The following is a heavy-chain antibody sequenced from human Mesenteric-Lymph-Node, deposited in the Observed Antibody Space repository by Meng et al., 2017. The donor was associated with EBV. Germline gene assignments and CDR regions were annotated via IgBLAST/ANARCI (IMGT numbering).Heavy chain of an antibody. J-gene: IGHJ1*01. D-gene: IGHD1-7*01. CDR3: ARVSEISGTWLDC. CDR2: VFHIGST. CDR1: GGSISGNNW. Sequence: QVQLQGSGPGRVKPSGTLSLTCAVSGGSISGNNWWSWIRQPPGKGLEWIGEVFHIGSTNYNPSLKSRVTISLDKSKNQLSLKLTSVTAADTAVYFCARVSEISGTWLDCWDQGTLVTVSS. V-gene: IGHV4-4*02.